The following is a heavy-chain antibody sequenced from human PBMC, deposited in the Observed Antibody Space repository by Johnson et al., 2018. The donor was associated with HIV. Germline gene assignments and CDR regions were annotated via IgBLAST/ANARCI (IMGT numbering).Heavy chain of an antibody. J-gene: IGHJ3*01. Sequence: QVQLVESGGGVVQPGESLTLSCAASGFTFSNYGVHWVRQAPGKGLERVAFIQNDGTNKYSAAFVKGRFTISRDNSRNTVYLQMSNLRTEETAVYYCAKGEAQEGWIQLGSNAFDFWGRGTMVTVSS. CDR1: GFTFSNYG. V-gene: IGHV3-30*02. CDR3: AKGEAQEGWIQLGSNAFDF. D-gene: IGHD5-18*01. CDR2: IQNDGTNK.